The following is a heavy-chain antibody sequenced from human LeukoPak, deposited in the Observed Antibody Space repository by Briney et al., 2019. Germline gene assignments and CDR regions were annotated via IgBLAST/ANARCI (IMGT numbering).Heavy chain of an antibody. CDR3: AKHHVVPYYDFWSGPYYYMDV. J-gene: IGHJ6*03. Sequence: GGSLRLSCAASGFTFSSYAMSWVRQAPGKGLEWDSAISGSGGSTYYADSVKGRFTISRDNSKNTLYLQMNSLRAEDTAVYYCAKHHVVPYYDFWSGPYYYMDVWGKGTTVTVSS. CDR2: ISGSGGST. V-gene: IGHV3-23*01. CDR1: GFTFSSYA. D-gene: IGHD3-3*01.